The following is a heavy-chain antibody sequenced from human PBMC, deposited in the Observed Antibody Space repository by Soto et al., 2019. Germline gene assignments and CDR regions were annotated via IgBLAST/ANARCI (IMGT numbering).Heavy chain of an antibody. CDR2: IRNKGNNYAT. V-gene: IGHV3-73*01. CDR1: GFTFSGSA. D-gene: IGHD1-7*01. CDR3: TIYVGDYWSYRNYFDY. Sequence: EVQLVESGGGLVQPGGSLKLSCAASGFTFSGSAMHWVRQASGKGLEWVGRIRNKGNNYATAYAASVKGRFTISRDDSKNTAYLQMNSLKTEDTAVYYCTIYVGDYWSYRNYFDYWGQGTLVTVSS. J-gene: IGHJ4*02.